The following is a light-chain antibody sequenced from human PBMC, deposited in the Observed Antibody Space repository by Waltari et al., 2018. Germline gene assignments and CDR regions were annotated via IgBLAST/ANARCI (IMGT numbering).Light chain of an antibody. CDR2: TDN. CDR3: QVWDSNNAI. V-gene: IGLV3-21*01. CDR1: NIGRKN. Sequence: SYELTQAPSVSAASGQTARIPCGGDNIGRKNVHWYQQKPPQAPVLVIYTDNKRPSGIPERFSGSKSGNTATLTISRVEAGDEADYYCQVWDSNNAIFGGGTRLTVL. J-gene: IGLJ2*01.